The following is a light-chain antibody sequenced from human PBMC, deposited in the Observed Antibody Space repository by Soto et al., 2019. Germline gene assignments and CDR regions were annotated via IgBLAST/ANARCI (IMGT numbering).Light chain of an antibody. Sequence: DIQMTQSPSTLSASVGDRVTNTCRASQSISSWLAWYQQKPGKAPKLLIYKASSLESGVPSRFSGSGSGTEFTLTISSLQPDDVATYYCQQYSGYSRPFGQGTKVEIK. CDR2: KAS. CDR3: QQYSGYSRP. V-gene: IGKV1-5*03. CDR1: QSISSW. J-gene: IGKJ1*01.